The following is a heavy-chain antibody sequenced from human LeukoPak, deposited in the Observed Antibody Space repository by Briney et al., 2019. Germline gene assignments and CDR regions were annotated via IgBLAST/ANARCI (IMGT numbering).Heavy chain of an antibody. CDR1: GFTFSSYA. J-gene: IGHJ4*02. CDR3: ARDQDNWNYGKYYFDY. CDR2: ISSNGGST. V-gene: IGHV3-64*01. D-gene: IGHD1-7*01. Sequence: GGSLRLSCAASGFTFSSYAMHWVRQAPGKGLECVSAISSNGGSTYYANSVKGRFTISRDNSKNALYLQMGSLRAEDMAVYYCARDQDNWNYGKYYFDYWGQGTLVTVSS.